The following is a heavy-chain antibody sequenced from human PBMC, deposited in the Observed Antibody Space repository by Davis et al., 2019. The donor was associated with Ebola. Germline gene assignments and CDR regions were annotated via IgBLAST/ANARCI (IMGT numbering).Heavy chain of an antibody. D-gene: IGHD3-3*02. Sequence: GESLKISCKGSGYTFTTYWIGWVRQMPGKGLEWVGIIYPGYSDTIYSPSFQGQVTISADKSIRTAYLQWSSLKASDTAMYYCARRGGWSGAFLDYWGQGTLVTVSS. CDR1: GYTFTTYW. CDR3: ARRGGWSGAFLDY. J-gene: IGHJ4*02. V-gene: IGHV5-51*01. CDR2: IYPGYSDT.